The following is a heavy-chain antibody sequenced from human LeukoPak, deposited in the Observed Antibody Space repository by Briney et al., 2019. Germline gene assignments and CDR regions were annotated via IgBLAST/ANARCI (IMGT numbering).Heavy chain of an antibody. V-gene: IGHV4-61*02. J-gene: IGHJ4*02. D-gene: IGHD2-2*01. CDR1: GYSIRSGSY. CDR2: IYTSGST. Sequence: PSETLSLTCTVSGYSIRSGSYWGWFRQPAGKGLEWIGRIYTSGSTNYNPSLKSRVTISIDTSKNQFSLKLSSVTAADTAVYYCARADCSSPSCTYDFDYWGQGTLVTVSS. CDR3: ARADCSSPSCTYDFDY.